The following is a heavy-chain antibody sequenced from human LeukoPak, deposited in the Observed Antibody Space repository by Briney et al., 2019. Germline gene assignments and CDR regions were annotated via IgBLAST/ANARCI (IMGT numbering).Heavy chain of an antibody. Sequence: ASVKVSCKASGYTFTGYYMHWVRQGPGQGREWMGRINPNSGGTNYAQKFQGRVTMTRDTSISTAYMELSRLRSDDTAVYYCARILLCSGGSCPSVGVDYWGQGTLVTVSS. V-gene: IGHV1-2*06. CDR2: INPNSGGT. D-gene: IGHD2-15*01. CDR3: ARILLCSGGSCPSVGVDY. CDR1: GYTFTGYY. J-gene: IGHJ4*02.